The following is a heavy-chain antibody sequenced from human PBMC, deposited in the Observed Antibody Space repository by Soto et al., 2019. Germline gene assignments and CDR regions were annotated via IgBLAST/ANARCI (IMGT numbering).Heavy chain of an antibody. Sequence: SETLSLTCTVSGDSISSSSYYWGWIRQPPGKGLEWVGSIYYSGSTYYNPSLKSRVTMSVDTSMSHFSLRLSSVTAADTGVYFCARGTCSSTSCDDYYALDVWGQGTTVTVSS. D-gene: IGHD2-2*01. CDR1: GDSISSSSYY. V-gene: IGHV4-39*02. J-gene: IGHJ6*02. CDR3: ARGTCSSTSCDDYYALDV. CDR2: IYYSGST.